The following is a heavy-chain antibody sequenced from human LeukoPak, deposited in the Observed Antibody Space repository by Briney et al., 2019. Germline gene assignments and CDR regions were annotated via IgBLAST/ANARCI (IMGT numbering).Heavy chain of an antibody. CDR2: INHSGST. D-gene: IGHD3-10*01. Sequence: SETLSLTCAVYGGSFSGYYWCWIRQPPGKGLEWIGEINHSGSTNYNPSLKSRVTISVDTSKNQFSLKLTSVTAADTAMYYCVRDVSGTPADYWGQGTLVTVSS. V-gene: IGHV4-34*01. CDR1: GGSFSGYY. J-gene: IGHJ4*02. CDR3: VRDVSGTPADY.